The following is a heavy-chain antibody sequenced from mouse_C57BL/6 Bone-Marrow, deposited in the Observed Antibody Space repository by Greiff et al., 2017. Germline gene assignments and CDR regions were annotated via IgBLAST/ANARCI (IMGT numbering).Heavy chain of an antibody. CDR3: ARDEGPYYFDY. CDR1: GFTFSSYA. V-gene: IGHV5-4*01. Sequence: EVKLVESGGGLVKPGGSLKLSCAASGFTFSSYAMSWVRQTPEKRLEWVATISDGGSYTYYPDNVKGRFTISRDNAKNNLYLQMSHLKSEDTAMYYCARDEGPYYFDYWGQGTTRTVSS. CDR2: ISDGGSYT. J-gene: IGHJ2*01.